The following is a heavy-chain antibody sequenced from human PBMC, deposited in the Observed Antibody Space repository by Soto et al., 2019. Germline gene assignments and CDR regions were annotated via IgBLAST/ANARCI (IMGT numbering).Heavy chain of an antibody. J-gene: IGHJ4*02. CDR2: ISGSGGST. V-gene: IGHV3-23*01. CDR3: AKAGVSLGRSDRGYSYGRYDY. D-gene: IGHD5-18*01. Sequence: HPGGSLRLSCAASGFTFSSYAMSWVRQAPGKGLEWVSAISGSGGSTYYADSVKGRFTISRDNSKNTLYLQMNSLRAEDTAVYYCAKAGVSLGRSDRGYSYGRYDYWGQGTLVTSPQ. CDR1: GFTFSSYA.